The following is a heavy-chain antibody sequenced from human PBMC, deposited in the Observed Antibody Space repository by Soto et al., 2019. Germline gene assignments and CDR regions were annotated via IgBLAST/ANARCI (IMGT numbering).Heavy chain of an antibody. J-gene: IGHJ5*02. CDR1: GDSVSSNSAA. D-gene: IGHD6-13*01. CDR2: TYYRSKWYN. CDR3: ARGEQQLVLGWFDP. V-gene: IGHV6-1*01. Sequence: SQTLSLTCAISGDSVSSNSAAWNWIRQSPSRGLEWLGRTYYRSKWYNDYAVSVKSRITINPDISKNQFSLQLNSVTPEDTAVYYCARGEQQLVLGWFDPWGQGTLVTVSS.